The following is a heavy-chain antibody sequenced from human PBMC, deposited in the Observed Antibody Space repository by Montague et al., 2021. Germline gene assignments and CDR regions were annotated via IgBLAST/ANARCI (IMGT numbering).Heavy chain of an antibody. D-gene: IGHD1-26*01. CDR3: AREWSGFDF. CDR1: GDSMNTYK. J-gene: IGHJ3*01. CDR2: IYSIGNT. V-gene: IGHV4-59*01. Sequence: SESLSLTCTVSGDSMNTYKWNWIRQPPGKGLEWIGYIYSIGNTNYNPSLKSRVTISVDTSRNQFSMEVSSVTAADTAMYYCAREWSGFDFWGHGTMVTVSS.